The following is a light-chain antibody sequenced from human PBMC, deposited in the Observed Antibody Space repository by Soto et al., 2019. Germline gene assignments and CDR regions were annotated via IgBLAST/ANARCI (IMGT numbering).Light chain of an antibody. J-gene: IGKJ1*01. CDR1: QSVSSSY. V-gene: IGKV3-20*01. CDR2: GAS. CDR3: QQYGSSPWT. Sequence: EIVLTQSPGTLSLSPGERATLSCRASQSVSSSYSAWYQQKPGQAPRLLIYGASSRATSIPDRFSGSGSGTDFTLTISRLEPEDVALYYWQQYGSSPWTFGQGTKVEIK.